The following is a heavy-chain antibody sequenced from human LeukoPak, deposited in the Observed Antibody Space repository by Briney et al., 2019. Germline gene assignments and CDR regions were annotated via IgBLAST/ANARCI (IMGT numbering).Heavy chain of an antibody. CDR2: ISHSGST. D-gene: IGHD6-19*01. V-gene: IGHV4-34*01. J-gene: IGHJ6*03. CDR3: ARGRGDYSSGWYVGYYYYYYMDV. CDR1: GGSFSGYY. Sequence: PSETLSHTCAVYGGSFSGYYWSWIRQPPGKGLEWIGEISHSGSTNYNPSLKSRVTISVDTSKNQFSLKLSSVTAADTAVYYCARGRGDYSSGWYVGYYYYYYMDVWGKGTTVTVSS.